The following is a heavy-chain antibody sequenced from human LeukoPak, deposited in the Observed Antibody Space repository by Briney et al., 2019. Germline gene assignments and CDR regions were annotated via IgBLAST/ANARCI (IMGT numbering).Heavy chain of an antibody. J-gene: IGHJ3*02. CDR1: GYTFTGYY. Sequence: GASVKVSCKASGYTFTGYYMHWVRQAPGQGLEWMGWINPNSGGTNYAQKFQGRVTMTRDTSTSTAYMELRSLRSDDTAVYYCARDRIYDSSGYPSPDAFDIWGQGTMVTVSS. V-gene: IGHV1-2*02. CDR3: ARDRIYDSSGYPSPDAFDI. CDR2: INPNSGGT. D-gene: IGHD3-22*01.